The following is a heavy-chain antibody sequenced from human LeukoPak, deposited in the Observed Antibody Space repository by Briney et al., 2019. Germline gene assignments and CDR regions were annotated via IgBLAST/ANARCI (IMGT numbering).Heavy chain of an antibody. CDR1: GFTVSSNS. V-gene: IGHV3-53*01. CDR3: ARDRSGSYFDAFDI. CDR2: IYSGGGA. D-gene: IGHD1-26*01. J-gene: IGHJ3*02. Sequence: GGSLRLSCAASGFTVSSNSMSWVRQAPGKGLEWVSVIYSGGGAYYADSVKGRFTISRDNSKNTLYLQMNSLRAEDTAVYYCARDRSGSYFDAFDIWGQGTMVTVSS.